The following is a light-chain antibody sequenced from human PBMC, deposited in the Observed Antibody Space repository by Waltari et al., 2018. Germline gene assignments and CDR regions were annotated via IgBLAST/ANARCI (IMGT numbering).Light chain of an antibody. CDR2: GAS. V-gene: IGKV3-20*01. CDR3: QHYVRLPVT. Sequence: EIVLPQSPGTLSLSPGERATLSCRASQTIRESLAWYQQKPGQAPRLLIYGASSRAAGIPDRFSGSGSGTDFSLTISRLEPEDFAVYYCQHYVRLPVTFGRGTKVEIK. CDR1: QTIRES. J-gene: IGKJ1*01.